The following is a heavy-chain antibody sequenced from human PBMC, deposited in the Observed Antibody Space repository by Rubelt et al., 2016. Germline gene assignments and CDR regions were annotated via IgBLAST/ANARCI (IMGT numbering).Heavy chain of an antibody. CDR2: IAPSGTT. D-gene: IGHD5-12*01. CDR1: GGSVSGYY. J-gene: IGHJ4*02. Sequence: QVQLQESGPGLVKPSETLSLTCHVSGGSVSGYYWSWIRKPPGKGLAWIGYIAPSGTTNTNPSPKDRSTKSVDTSKNPVSLTLSSVTASDTAVYYCARSAWIPDYFDYWGQGTLVTVSS. V-gene: IGHV4-4*09. CDR3: ARSAWIPDYFDY.